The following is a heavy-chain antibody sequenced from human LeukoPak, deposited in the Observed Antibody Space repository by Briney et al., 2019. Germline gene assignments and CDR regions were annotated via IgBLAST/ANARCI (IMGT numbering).Heavy chain of an antibody. D-gene: IGHD6-6*01. CDR2: INPNSGGT. CDR1: GYTFTGYY. Sequence: ASVKVSCKASGYTFTGYYMHWVRQAPGQGLEWMGWINPNSGGTNYAQKFQGRVTMTRDTSISTAYMELSRLRPDDTAVYYCARAKGIAAPEQGSFDYWGQGTLVTVSS. CDR3: ARAKGIAAPEQGSFDY. J-gene: IGHJ4*02. V-gene: IGHV1-2*02.